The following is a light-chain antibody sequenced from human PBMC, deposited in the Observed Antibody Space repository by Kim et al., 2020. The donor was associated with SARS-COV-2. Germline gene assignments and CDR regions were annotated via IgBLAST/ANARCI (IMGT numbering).Light chain of an antibody. CDR1: QSVSSN. CDR3: QQYNNWPRT. J-gene: IGKJ1*01. V-gene: IGKV3-15*01. Sequence: EIVMTQSPATLSVSPGERATLSCRASQSVSSNLVWYQQTPGQAPRLLIYGASARATGVPARFSGSGAGTEFTLTISSLQSEDFAVYYCQQYNNWPRTFGQGTKVDIK. CDR2: GAS.